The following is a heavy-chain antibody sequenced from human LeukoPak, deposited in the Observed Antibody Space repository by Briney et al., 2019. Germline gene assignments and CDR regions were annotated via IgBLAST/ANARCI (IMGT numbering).Heavy chain of an antibody. Sequence: SETLSPTCTVSGGSISGSSYYWGWIRQPPGKGLEWIGSIYRDGSTYYNPSLKSRVTISVDTSKNQFSLKLSSVTAADTAVYYCTRRAYCSGGTCYSDYWGQGTLVTVSS. V-gene: IGHV4-39*01. J-gene: IGHJ4*02. CDR2: IYRDGST. CDR1: GGSISGSSYY. CDR3: TRRAYCSGGTCYSDY. D-gene: IGHD2-15*01.